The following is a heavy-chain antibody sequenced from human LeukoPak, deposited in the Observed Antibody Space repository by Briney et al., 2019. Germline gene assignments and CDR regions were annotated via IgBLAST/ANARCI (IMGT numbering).Heavy chain of an antibody. CDR3: AKDFALARAVAGINWFDP. D-gene: IGHD6-19*01. V-gene: IGHV3-30*18. CDR2: ISYDGSNR. Sequence: GGSLRLSCAASGFTFSTYGMHWVRQAPGKGLEWVAVISYDGSNRYYADSVKGRFTISRDNSKNTLYLQMNSLRAEDTAVYYCAKDFALARAVAGINWFDPWGQGTLVTVSS. J-gene: IGHJ5*02. CDR1: GFTFSTYG.